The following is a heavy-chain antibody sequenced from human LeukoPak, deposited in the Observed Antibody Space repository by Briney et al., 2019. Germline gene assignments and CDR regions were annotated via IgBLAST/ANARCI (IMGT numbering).Heavy chain of an antibody. D-gene: IGHD4-11*01. CDR3: ARKDDYRYYFDY. CDR1: GFTFSTYA. V-gene: IGHV3-30-3*01. J-gene: IGHJ4*02. Sequence: GGSLRLSCAASGFTFSTYAMHWVRQAPGKGLEWVAIISFDGSNEYYADSMRGRFTISRDNSKNTLYLQMNSLRPEGTAVYYCARKDDYRYYFDYWGQGTLVTVSS. CDR2: ISFDGSNE.